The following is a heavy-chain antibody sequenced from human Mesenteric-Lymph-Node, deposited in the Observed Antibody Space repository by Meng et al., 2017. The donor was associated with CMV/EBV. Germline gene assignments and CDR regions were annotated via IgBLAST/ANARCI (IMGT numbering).Heavy chain of an antibody. V-gene: IGHV3-64*02. CDR2: ISSNGGST. Sequence: GESLKISCAASGFTFNTYAMHWVRQAPGKGLEHVSVISSNGGSTEYADSVKGRFTISRDNSKNTLYLQMGSLRAEDTAVYYCARLPAPSGPGFWGQGTLVTVSS. J-gene: IGHJ4*02. CDR3: ARLPAPSGPGF. CDR1: GFTFNTYA. D-gene: IGHD2-2*01.